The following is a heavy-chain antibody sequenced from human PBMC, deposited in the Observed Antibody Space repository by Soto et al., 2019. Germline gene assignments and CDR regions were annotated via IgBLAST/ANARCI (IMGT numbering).Heavy chain of an antibody. CDR3: TQGATSLFDS. J-gene: IGHJ4*02. D-gene: IGHD3-16*01. CDR1: GYRFSSSW. CDR2: VYPRDSDV. Sequence: GESLKIACHGTGYRFSSSWIGCVRQKPGKALEGLGNVYPRDSDVRYSAAFEAQVTISAVNSINTAYLQSLTLKASDTAIYYCTQGATSLFDSWVQATRVTV. V-gene: IGHV5-51*01.